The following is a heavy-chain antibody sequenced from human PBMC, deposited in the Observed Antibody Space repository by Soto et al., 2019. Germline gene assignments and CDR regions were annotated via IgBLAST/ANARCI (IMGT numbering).Heavy chain of an antibody. CDR1: GGSISSSSYY. V-gene: IGHV4-39*01. J-gene: IGHJ5*02. D-gene: IGHD2-2*01. CDR3: ARQVIVVVPATMVNWFDP. Sequence: ETLSLTCTVSGGSISSSSYYWGWIRQPPGKGLEWIGSIYYSGSTYYNPSLKSRVTISVDTSKNQFSLKLSSVTAADTAVYYCARQVIVVVPATMVNWFDPWGQGTLVTVSS. CDR2: IYYSGST.